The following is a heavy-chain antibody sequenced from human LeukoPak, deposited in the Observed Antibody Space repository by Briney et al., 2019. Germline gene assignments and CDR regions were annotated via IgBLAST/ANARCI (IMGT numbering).Heavy chain of an antibody. J-gene: IGHJ4*02. D-gene: IGHD4-23*01. CDR2: IYHSEST. Sequence: SETLSLTCTVSGGSISSSYCSWIRQPPGKGMEWIGYIYHSESTNYNPSLKSRVTISVDTSKNQFSLKLSSVTAADTAVYYCARQAGGTSGPFDYWGQGTLVTVSS. CDR3: ARQAGGTSGPFDY. CDR1: GGSISSSY. V-gene: IGHV4-59*08.